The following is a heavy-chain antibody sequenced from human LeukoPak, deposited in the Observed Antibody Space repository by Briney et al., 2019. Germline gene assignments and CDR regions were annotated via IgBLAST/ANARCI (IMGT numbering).Heavy chain of an antibody. Sequence: PGGSLRLSCAASGFTFSDYYMSWIRQAPGKGLEWVSYISSSGSTIYYADSVKGRFTISRDNAKNSLYLQMNSLRAEDTAVYYCARDLGDGYNYYYYYYMDVWGKGTTVTVSS. CDR3: ARDLGDGYNYYYYYYMDV. CDR1: GFTFSDYY. V-gene: IGHV3-11*04. CDR2: ISSSGSTI. D-gene: IGHD5-24*01. J-gene: IGHJ6*03.